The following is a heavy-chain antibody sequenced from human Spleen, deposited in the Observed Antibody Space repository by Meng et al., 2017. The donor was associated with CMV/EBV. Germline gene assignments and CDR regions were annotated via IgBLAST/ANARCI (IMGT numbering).Heavy chain of an antibody. CDR2: IKQDGNEK. J-gene: IGHJ6*02. Sequence: GGSLRLSCVASGFTFSSYWISWVRQAPGKGLEWVANIKQDGNEKNYVDSVKGRFAISRDNSKNTLYLEMNSLRDEDTAVYYCARYSSSSGMDVWGQGTTVTVSS. CDR1: GFTFSSYW. CDR3: ARYSSSSGMDV. V-gene: IGHV3-7*01. D-gene: IGHD6-6*01.